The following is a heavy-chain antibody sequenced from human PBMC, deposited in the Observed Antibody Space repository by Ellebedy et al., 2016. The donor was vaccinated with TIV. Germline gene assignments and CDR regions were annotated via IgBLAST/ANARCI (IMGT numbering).Heavy chain of an antibody. CDR3: ARASGWYLVDF. V-gene: IGHV1-18*01. J-gene: IGHJ4*02. Sequence: ASVKVSCKASGYTFTAYPMNWVRQAPGQGLEWLGWISRYHGNTLYAQKFQGRVTMTTGTSTNTAYMELRSLRSDGTAMYYCARASGWYLVDFWGQGTLVTVSS. CDR2: ISRYHGNT. CDR1: GYTFTAYP. D-gene: IGHD6-19*01.